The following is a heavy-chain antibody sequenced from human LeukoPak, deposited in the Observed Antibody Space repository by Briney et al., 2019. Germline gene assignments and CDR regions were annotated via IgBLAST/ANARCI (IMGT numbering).Heavy chain of an antibody. CDR2: TYYRSKWYN. CDR1: GDSVSSNSAA. V-gene: IGHV6-1*01. D-gene: IGHD6-13*01. Sequence: SQTLSLTCAISGDSVSSNSAAWNWIRQSPSRGLEWLGRTYYRSKWYNDYAVSVKSRITINPDTSKNQFSLQLNPVTPEDTAVYYCARGNSSWYSRYYYYYMDVWGKGTTVTVSS. J-gene: IGHJ6*03. CDR3: ARGNSSWYSRYYYYYMDV.